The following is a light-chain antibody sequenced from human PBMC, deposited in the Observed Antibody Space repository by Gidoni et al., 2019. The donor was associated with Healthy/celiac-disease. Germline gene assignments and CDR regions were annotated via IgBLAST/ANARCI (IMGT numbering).Light chain of an antibody. CDR2: QAS. CDR3: QQDNGHPWA. Sequence: DIQLTQSPSTLSASAGDRVTITCRASQSIGFWLAWSRQKPGEAPSLLISQASILQSGVPSRFSGSGSRKEFTLTINNLQPDDFATYFCQQDNGHPWAFGQGTKVEIK. CDR1: QSIGFW. J-gene: IGKJ1*01. V-gene: IGKV1-5*03.